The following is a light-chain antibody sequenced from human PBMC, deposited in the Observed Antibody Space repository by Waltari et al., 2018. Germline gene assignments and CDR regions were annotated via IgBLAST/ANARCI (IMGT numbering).Light chain of an antibody. CDR1: QSVLYTSNNKNY. Sequence: DIVMTQSPDSLAVSLGERATINCKSSQSVLYTSNNKNYLAWYQQEPGQPPKLLIYWASTRESGVPDRFSGSGSGTDFTLTISSLHAEDVAVYYCQQYYSTPLTFGGGTKVEIK. J-gene: IGKJ4*01. CDR2: WAS. CDR3: QQYYSTPLT. V-gene: IGKV4-1*01.